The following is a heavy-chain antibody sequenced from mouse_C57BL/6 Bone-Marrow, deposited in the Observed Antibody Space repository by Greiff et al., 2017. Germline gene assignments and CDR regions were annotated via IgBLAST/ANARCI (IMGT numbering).Heavy chain of an antibody. V-gene: IGHV1-55*01. Sequence: QVQLQQPGAELVKPGASVKMSCKASGYTFTSYWITWVKQRPGQGLEWVGDIYPGSGSTNYNEKFKGNATMTVDTSSSTAYMLLSSLTSKDSAVYYGAREGKDCWGQGTTLSVSS. J-gene: IGHJ2*01. CDR3: AREGKDC. CDR2: IYPGSGST. CDR1: GYTFTSYW.